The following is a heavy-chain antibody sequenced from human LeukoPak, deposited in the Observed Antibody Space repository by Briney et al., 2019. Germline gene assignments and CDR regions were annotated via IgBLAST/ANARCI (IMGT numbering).Heavy chain of an antibody. J-gene: IGHJ3*01. D-gene: IGHD2/OR15-2a*01. CDR3: AREARGTTAAFDV. V-gene: IGHV3-7*01. CDR2: INEDGTKK. CDR1: EFTSSNYW. Sequence: GGSLRLSCAASEFTSSNYWMSWVRQAPGKGLEWVANINEDGTKKYYVDSVKGRFIISRDNSRKSLYLQVNSLRAEDTAVFYCAREARGTTAAFDVWGQGTMVTVSS.